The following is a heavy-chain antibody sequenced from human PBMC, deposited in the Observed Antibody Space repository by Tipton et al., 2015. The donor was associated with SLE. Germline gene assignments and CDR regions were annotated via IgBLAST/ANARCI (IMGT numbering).Heavy chain of an antibody. J-gene: IGHJ3*02. Sequence: SLRLSCAASGFTFSVYEMNWVRQAPGEGLEWLSHISNSGGPIYYADSVKGRFTISRDNAKNSLYLQMHSLRADDTAVYFCARVESGTYDAFDIWGQGTLVTVSS. CDR3: ARVESGTYDAFDI. CDR1: GFTFSVYE. D-gene: IGHD1-26*01. V-gene: IGHV3-48*03. CDR2: ISNSGGPI.